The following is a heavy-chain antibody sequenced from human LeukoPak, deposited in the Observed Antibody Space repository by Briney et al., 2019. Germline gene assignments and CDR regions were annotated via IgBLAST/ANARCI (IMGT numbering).Heavy chain of an antibody. CDR1: GYTFTSYG. D-gene: IGHD4-11*01. J-gene: IGHJ6*03. V-gene: IGHV1-18*01. CDR3: ARVGSFDLTVTSPAGYYMDV. CDR2: ISAYNGNT. Sequence: GASVKVSCKASGYTFTSYGISWVRQAPGQGLEWMGWISAYNGNTNYAQKLQGRVIMTTDTSTSTAYMELRSLRSDDTAVYYCARVGSFDLTVTSPAGYYMDVWGKGTTVTVSS.